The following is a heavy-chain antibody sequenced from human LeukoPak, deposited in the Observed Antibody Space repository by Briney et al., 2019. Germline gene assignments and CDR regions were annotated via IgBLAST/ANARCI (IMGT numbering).Heavy chain of an antibody. Sequence: GGSLTLSCAASGFTFTDYYMRWIRQAPGKGLEWVSYISSSSSYTNYADYVKGRFTISRDNANNSLYLQMNSLRAEETAVYYCARDRGVVVPAVWEGYYYYGMDVWGQGTMVTVSS. V-gene: IGHV3-11*05. CDR3: ARDRGVVVPAVWEGYYYYGMDV. CDR1: GFTFTDYY. J-gene: IGHJ6*02. D-gene: IGHD2-2*01. CDR2: ISSSSSYT.